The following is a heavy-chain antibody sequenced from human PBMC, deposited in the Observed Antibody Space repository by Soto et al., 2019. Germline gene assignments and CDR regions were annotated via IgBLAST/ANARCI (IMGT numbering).Heavy chain of an antibody. J-gene: IGHJ4*02. Sequence: HPGGSLRLSCAASGFTFSSYAMSWVRQAPGKGLEWVSAISGSGGSTYYADSVKGRFTISRDNSKNTLYLQMNSLRAEDTAVYYCAKAPTYYDFWAHFDYWGQGTLVTVSS. CDR3: AKAPTYYDFWAHFDY. CDR1: GFTFSSYA. CDR2: ISGSGGST. D-gene: IGHD3-3*01. V-gene: IGHV3-23*01.